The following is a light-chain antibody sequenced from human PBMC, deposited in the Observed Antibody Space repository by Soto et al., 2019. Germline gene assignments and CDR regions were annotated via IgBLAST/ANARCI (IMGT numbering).Light chain of an antibody. J-gene: IGLJ1*01. CDR2: GNT. CDR3: QSYDSSLSALYV. V-gene: IGLV1-40*01. CDR1: SSNIGAGYE. Sequence: QSVLTQPPSVSGAPGQRVIISCTGSSSNIGAGYEVNWYQHLPGAAPKLLIYGNTNRPSGVPDRFSGSKSGTSASLAITGLQAEDEADYYCQSYDSSLSALYVFGTGTKLTVL.